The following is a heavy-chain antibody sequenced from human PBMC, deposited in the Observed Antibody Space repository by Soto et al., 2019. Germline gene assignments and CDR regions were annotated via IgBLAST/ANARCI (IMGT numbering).Heavy chain of an antibody. CDR1: GFTSRGTA. Sequence: GGPLRLPCAASGFTSRGTAMLGARPASGERLGVVGNNRSKAKSEATVYAAWMKGRFNISRDDSKNTAYLKMNSLKSEDTAVFCCTRNVRGYYYYMDVWGKGTTVTLSS. V-gene: IGHV3-73*01. CDR2: NRSKAKSEAT. J-gene: IGHJ6*03. CDR3: TRNVRGYYYYMDV.